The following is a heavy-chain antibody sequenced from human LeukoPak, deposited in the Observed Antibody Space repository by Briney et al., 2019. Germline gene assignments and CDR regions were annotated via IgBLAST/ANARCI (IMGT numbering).Heavy chain of an antibody. Sequence: PGGSLRLSCAASGFTFSSYEMSWVRQAPGKGLEWVSYISSSGSTIYYADSVKGRFTISRDNAKNPLYLQMNSLRAEDTAVYYCARSPTSLGRLDYWGQGTLVTVSP. CDR3: ARSPTSLGRLDY. CDR2: ISSSGSTI. D-gene: IGHD5-24*01. V-gene: IGHV3-48*03. CDR1: GFTFSSYE. J-gene: IGHJ4*02.